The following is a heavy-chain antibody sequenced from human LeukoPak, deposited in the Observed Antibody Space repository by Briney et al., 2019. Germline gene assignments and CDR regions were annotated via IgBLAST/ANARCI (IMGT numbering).Heavy chain of an antibody. Sequence: ASVKVSCKASGTTFRSYAINWVRQAPGQGLEWMGAIIPSFGTVKYAQKFQGRVTMTADESTSTAYMDLNYLRSDDTAVYFCARATSANEYSYGFHFDDWGQGTLVTVSS. CDR2: IIPSFGTV. J-gene: IGHJ4*02. V-gene: IGHV1-69*13. CDR3: ARATSANEYSYGFHFDD. CDR1: GTTFRSYA. D-gene: IGHD5-18*01.